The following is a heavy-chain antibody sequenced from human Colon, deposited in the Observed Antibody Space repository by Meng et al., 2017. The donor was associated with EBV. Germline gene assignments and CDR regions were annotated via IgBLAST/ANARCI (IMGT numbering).Heavy chain of an antibody. Sequence: HVHEEESGRGLVWASGPLCLICAASGDSIRSNSWWCWIRRPPRKGLEWSGKIHHSGFSTYKHSLKGRVTMSVDKSRNQFYLTLRIVTAADTAVYYCARRDYVNYHLNTPWGPGALVTVSS. V-gene: IGHV4-4*02. CDR1: GDSIRSNSW. J-gene: IGHJ4*02. CDR3: ARRDYVNYHLNTP. D-gene: IGHD3-10*02. CDR2: IHHSGFS.